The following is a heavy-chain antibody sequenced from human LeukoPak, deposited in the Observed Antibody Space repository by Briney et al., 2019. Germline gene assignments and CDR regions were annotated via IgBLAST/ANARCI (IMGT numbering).Heavy chain of an antibody. D-gene: IGHD3-9*01. CDR3: ARNFDMKGFDP. CDR2: INSDSGFT. J-gene: IGHJ5*02. CDR1: GYTFTGYY. V-gene: IGHV1-2*02. Sequence: AASVKVSCKASGYTFTGYYMNWVRQATGQGLEWMGWINSDSGFTKYAQKFQGRVTMTRDTSITTVYMDLTRLTSDDTAVYYCARNFDMKGFDPWGQGTLVTVSS.